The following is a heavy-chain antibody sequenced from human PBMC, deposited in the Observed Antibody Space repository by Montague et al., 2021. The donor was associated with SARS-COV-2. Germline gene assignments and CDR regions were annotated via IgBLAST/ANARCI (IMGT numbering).Heavy chain of an antibody. CDR1: GFTFSSYE. D-gene: IGHD3-3*01. J-gene: IGHJ2*01. Sequence: SLRLSCAASGFTFSSYEMNWVRQAPGKGLEWVSYISNSGSTIYYADSVKGRFTISRDNAKNSLYLQMNSLRAEDTAVYFCASVLRFPRWFDLWGRGTLVTVSS. CDR3: ASVLRFPRWFDL. V-gene: IGHV3-48*03. CDR2: ISNSGSTI.